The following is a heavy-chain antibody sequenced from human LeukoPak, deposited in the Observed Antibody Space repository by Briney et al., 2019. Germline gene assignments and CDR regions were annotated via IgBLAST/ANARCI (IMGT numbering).Heavy chain of an antibody. CDR1: GDSLKTYY. CDR2: IQSGGNT. V-gene: IGHV4-4*07. Sequence: SETLSLTCTVSGDSLKTYYWTWVRQPAGEGLEWIGRIQSGGNTNYNPSLKSRVTMSIDTSKNQFSLKVTSVTAADTAVYYCAREPSTAAGTGRPFDYWGQGTLVTVSS. CDR3: AREPSTAAGTGRPFDY. J-gene: IGHJ4*02. D-gene: IGHD6-13*01.